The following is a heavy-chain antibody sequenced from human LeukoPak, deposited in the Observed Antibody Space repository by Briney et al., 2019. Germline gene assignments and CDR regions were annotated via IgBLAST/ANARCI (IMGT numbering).Heavy chain of an antibody. D-gene: IGHD1-26*01. CDR1: GFTFSSYA. J-gene: IGHJ4*02. Sequence: GGSLRLSCAASGFTFSSYAMSWVRQAPGKGPEWVSAISGSGGSTYYADSVKGRFTISRDNSKNTLYLQMNSLRAEDTAVYYCATSLVGATSYYFDYWGQGTLVTVSS. V-gene: IGHV3-23*01. CDR3: ATSLVGATSYYFDY. CDR2: ISGSGGST.